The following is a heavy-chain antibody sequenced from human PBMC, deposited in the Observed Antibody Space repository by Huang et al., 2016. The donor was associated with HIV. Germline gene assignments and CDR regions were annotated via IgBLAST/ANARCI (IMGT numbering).Heavy chain of an antibody. CDR1: GDSVDRSYSY. CDR2: IYSNGNT. Sequence: QVQLQESGQGLVKPSDNLSLTCLVSGDSVDRSYSYGGWVRQPPGKGLEWMGSIYSNGNTYSNKYLKSRITISVDTSKNHFSLNLKTVTAADTAVYYCSRGPSTPATELWGQGTMVTVSS. D-gene: IGHD1-1*01. J-gene: IGHJ3*01. CDR3: SRGPSTPATEL. V-gene: IGHV4-39*02.